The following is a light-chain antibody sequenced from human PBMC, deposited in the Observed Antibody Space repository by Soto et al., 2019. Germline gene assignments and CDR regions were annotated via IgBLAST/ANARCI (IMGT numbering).Light chain of an antibody. Sequence: QSALTQPASVSGSPGQSITISCTGTSSDVGGYNYVSWYQQHPGKAPKLMIYEVSNRPSGVSNRFSGSKSGNTASLTISGLQAEYEADYYCSSYTSSSTLVGFGGGTKLTV. CDR2: EVS. CDR1: SSDVGGYNY. V-gene: IGLV2-14*01. J-gene: IGLJ2*01. CDR3: SSYTSSSTLVG.